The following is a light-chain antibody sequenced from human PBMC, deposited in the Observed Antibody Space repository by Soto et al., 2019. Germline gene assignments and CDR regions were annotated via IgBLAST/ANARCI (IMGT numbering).Light chain of an antibody. CDR2: DAH. J-gene: IGKJ5*01. Sequence: EIVLTQSPGTLSLSPGERATLSCRASQTVGVTYLSWYQHKPGQAPRLLTYDAHNRATGVPDRFSGVGSGTDFTLIIKRLEPEDFAVYHCQQYRSAPITFGQGTRLEIK. V-gene: IGKV3-20*01. CDR1: QTVGVTY. CDR3: QQYRSAPIT.